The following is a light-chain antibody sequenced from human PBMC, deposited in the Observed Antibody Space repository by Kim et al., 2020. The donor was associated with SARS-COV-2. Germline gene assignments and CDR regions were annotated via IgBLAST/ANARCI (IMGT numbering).Light chain of an antibody. CDR2: DAS. CDR1: QGISSY. V-gene: IGKV3-11*01. CDR3: QQRTSWPTVT. J-gene: IGKJ4*01. Sequence: EIVLTQSPATLSLSPGERATLSCRASQGISSYLAWYQQKPGQAPRLLIYDASNRATGIPARFSGSGSGTDFTLTIISLEPEDFAVYYCQQRTSWPTVTFGGGTKVEI.